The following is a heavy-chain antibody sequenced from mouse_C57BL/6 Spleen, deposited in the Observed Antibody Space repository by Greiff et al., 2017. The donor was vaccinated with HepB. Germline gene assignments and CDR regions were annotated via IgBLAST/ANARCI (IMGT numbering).Heavy chain of an antibody. V-gene: IGHV1-64*01. J-gene: IGHJ2*01. CDR3: ARSTGIYYFDY. Sequence: QVQLQQSGAELVKPGASVKLSCKASGYTFTSYWMHWVKQRPGQGLEWIGMIHPNSGSTNYNEKFKSKATLTVDKSSSTAYMQLSSLTSEDSAVYYCARSTGIYYFDYWGQGTTLTVSS. CDR2: IHPNSGST. CDR1: GYTFTSYW. D-gene: IGHD4-1*02.